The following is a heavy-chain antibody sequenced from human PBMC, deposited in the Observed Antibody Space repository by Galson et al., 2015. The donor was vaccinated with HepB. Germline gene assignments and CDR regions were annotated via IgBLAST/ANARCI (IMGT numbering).Heavy chain of an antibody. Sequence: PALVTPTQTLTLTCTFSGFSLSTSGMCVSWIRQPPGKALEWLALIDWDDDKYYSTSLKTRLTISKDTSKNQVVLTMTNMDPVDTATYYCARTTTVNFDDAFDIWGQGTMVTVSS. CDR3: ARTTTVNFDDAFDI. CDR1: GFSLSTSGMC. CDR2: IDWDDDK. J-gene: IGHJ3*02. V-gene: IGHV2-70*01. D-gene: IGHD4-17*01.